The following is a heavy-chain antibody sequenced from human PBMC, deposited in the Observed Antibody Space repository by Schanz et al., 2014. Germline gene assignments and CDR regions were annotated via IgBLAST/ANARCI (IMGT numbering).Heavy chain of an antibody. CDR1: GFTFSDHY. Sequence: EVQLLESGGGLVQPGGSLRLSCAASGFTFSDHYMDWVRQAPGKGLEWLSYIATSSSTRHYADSVKGRVTISRDNAKNSVSLQMRRLRAEDTAVYYCASGVHVSSLQKGLQFWGRGTLVIVSS. D-gene: IGHD3-10*01. J-gene: IGHJ1*01. V-gene: IGHV3-48*01. CDR3: ASGVHVSSLQKGLQF. CDR2: IATSSSTR.